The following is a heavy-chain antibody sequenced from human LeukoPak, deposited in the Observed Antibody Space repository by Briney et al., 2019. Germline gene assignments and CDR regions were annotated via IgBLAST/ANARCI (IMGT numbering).Heavy chain of an antibody. J-gene: IGHJ4*02. CDR2: IYSGGST. CDR1: GFAVSSSF. CDR3: AKGPWPPRNCGGDCYLDY. V-gene: IGHV3-66*01. D-gene: IGHD2-21*02. Sequence: PGGSLRLSCAASGFAVSSSFVSWVRQAPGKGLEWVSAIYSGGSTFYVDSVKGRFTVSRDNSKNTVYLQMNSLRGEDTAVYYCAKGPWPPRNCGGDCYLDYWGQGTLVTVSS.